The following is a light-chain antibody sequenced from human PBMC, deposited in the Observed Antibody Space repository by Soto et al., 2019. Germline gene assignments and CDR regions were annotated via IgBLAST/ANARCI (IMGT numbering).Light chain of an antibody. J-gene: IGKJ1*01. CDR1: QDVTRSY. V-gene: IGKV3-20*01. CDR2: GAS. Sequence: EIVLTQSPGTLSLSPGEGATLSCRASQDVTRSYLAWYQQKPGLAPRLLIYGASIRATGIPDRFSGSGSGTDFTLTISRLEPEDFAVYYCQQYGSSRTFGQGTKVEIK. CDR3: QQYGSSRT.